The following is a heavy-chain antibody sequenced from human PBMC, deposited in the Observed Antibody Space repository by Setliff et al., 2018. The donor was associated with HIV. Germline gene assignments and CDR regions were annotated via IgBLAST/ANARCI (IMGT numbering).Heavy chain of an antibody. J-gene: IGHJ3*02. V-gene: IGHV3-66*02. CDR2: IYSGGDT. CDR1: GFTVSSNY. D-gene: IGHD6-19*01. Sequence: PSETLSLSCAASGFTVSSNYMNWVRQAPGKGLEWVSVIYSGGDTFYAGSVKGRFTLSRDNSKNTLYLQMNSLRGDDTAVYHCARCRGWYGACAFDIWGQGTMVTVSS. CDR3: ARCRGWYGACAFDI.